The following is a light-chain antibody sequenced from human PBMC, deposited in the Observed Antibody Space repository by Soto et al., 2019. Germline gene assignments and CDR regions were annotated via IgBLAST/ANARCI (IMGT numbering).Light chain of an antibody. V-gene: IGLV2-14*01. J-gene: IGLJ1*01. CDR2: EVS. CDR3: SSYTSSSTLYV. Sequence: LTQPASVSGSPGQSITISCTGTSSDVGGYNYVSWYQQHPGKAPKLMIYEVSNRPSGVSNRFSGSKSGNTASLTISGLQAEDEADYYCSSYTSSSTLYVFGTGTKVTAL. CDR1: SSDVGGYNY.